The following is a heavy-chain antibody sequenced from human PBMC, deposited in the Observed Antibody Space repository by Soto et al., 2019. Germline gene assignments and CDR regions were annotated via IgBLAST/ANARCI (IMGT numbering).Heavy chain of an antibody. CDR3: ATDNRYHWNDEGWFDP. D-gene: IGHD1-20*01. V-gene: IGHV1-8*01. CDR1: GYSFSDYD. CDR2: MNPNSGNT. Sequence: ASVKVSCKASGYSFSDYDINWVRQATGQGPEWMGWMNPNSGNTGYAQKFQGRVTMTRNTSINTAYMELSSLGSEDTAVYYCATDNRYHWNDEGWFDPWGQGTLVTVYS. J-gene: IGHJ5*02.